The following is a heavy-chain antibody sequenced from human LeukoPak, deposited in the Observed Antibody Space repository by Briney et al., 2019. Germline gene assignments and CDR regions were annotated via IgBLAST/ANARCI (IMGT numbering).Heavy chain of an antibody. D-gene: IGHD6-19*01. CDR1: GFTFSSYT. J-gene: IGHJ1*01. CDR3: ARVPITLAGTKDAKYFQH. V-gene: IGHV3-23*01. CDR2: ISGSGDST. Sequence: GGSLRLSCAASGFTFSSYTMNWVRQAPGKGLEWVSGISGSGDSTYYADSVKGRFTISRDNAKNTLSLQMNSLRAEDTAVYYCARVPITLAGTKDAKYFQHWGQGTLVTVSS.